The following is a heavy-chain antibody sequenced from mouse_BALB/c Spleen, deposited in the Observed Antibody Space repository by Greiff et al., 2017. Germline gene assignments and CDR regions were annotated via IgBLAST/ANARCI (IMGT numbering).Heavy chain of an antibody. CDR3: ARDPYYYGSSYAMDY. CDR2: IWAGGST. J-gene: IGHJ4*01. D-gene: IGHD1-1*01. CDR1: GFSLTSYG. V-gene: IGHV2-9*02. Sequence: VKLQESGPGLVAPSQSLSITCTVSGFSLTSYGVHWVRQPPGKGLEWLGVIWAGGSTNYNSALMSRLSISKDNSKSQVFLKMNSLQTDDTAMYYCARDPYYYGSSYAMDYWGQGTSVTVSS.